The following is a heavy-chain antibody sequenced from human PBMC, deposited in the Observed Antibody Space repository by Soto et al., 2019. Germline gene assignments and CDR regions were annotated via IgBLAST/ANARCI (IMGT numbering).Heavy chain of an antibody. CDR2: IYYSGST. Sequence: PSETLSLTCTVSGGSVSSGSYYWSWIRQPPGKGLEWIGYIYYSGSTNYNPSLKSRVTISVDTSKNQFSLKLSSVTAADTAVYYCARVLIAVAGFYFDYWGQGTLVNVSS. V-gene: IGHV4-61*01. J-gene: IGHJ4*02. CDR3: ARVLIAVAGFYFDY. CDR1: GGSVSSGSYY. D-gene: IGHD6-19*01.